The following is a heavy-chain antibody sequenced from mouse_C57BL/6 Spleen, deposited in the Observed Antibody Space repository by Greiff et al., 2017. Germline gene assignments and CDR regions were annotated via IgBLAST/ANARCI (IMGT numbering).Heavy chain of an antibody. D-gene: IGHD2-4*01. CDR3: ARGDDYDVGRRYWYFDV. CDR1: GFTFSSYT. Sequence: EVNLVESGGGLVKPGGSLKLSCAASGFTFSSYTMSWVRQTPEKRLEWVATISGGGGNTYYPDSVKGRFTISRDNAKNTLYLQMSSLRSEDTALYYCARGDDYDVGRRYWYFDVWGTGTTVTVSS. V-gene: IGHV5-9*01. J-gene: IGHJ1*03. CDR2: ISGGGGNT.